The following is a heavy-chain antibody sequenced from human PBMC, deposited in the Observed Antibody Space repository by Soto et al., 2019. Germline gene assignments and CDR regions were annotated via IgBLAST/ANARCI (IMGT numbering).Heavy chain of an antibody. CDR1: GGSIISYY. J-gene: IGHJ4*02. CDR3: ARGGSSSFPFDY. CDR2: IYPSGGT. D-gene: IGHD1-26*01. Sequence: QEQLQESGPGLVKPSETLSLTCTVSGGSIISYYWSWIRQPAGKGLEWIGRIYPSGGTNYSPSLKGRVIMSVDTSKNQFSLTLKSVTAADPAVYYCARGGSSSFPFDYRGQGPVVTVSS. V-gene: IGHV4-4*07.